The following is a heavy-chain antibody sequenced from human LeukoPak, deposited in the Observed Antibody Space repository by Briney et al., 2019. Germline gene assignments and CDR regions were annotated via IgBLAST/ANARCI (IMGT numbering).Heavy chain of an antibody. CDR3: AQDSIYYGSGSYYNPSNYYGMDV. CDR2: ISDSGGST. D-gene: IGHD3-10*01. V-gene: IGHV3-23*01. J-gene: IGHJ6*02. CDR1: GFTFSSYA. Sequence: GGSLRLSCAASGFTFSSYAMSWVRQAPGKGLEWVSAISDSGGSTYYADSVKGRFTISRDNSKNTLYLQMNSLRAEDTAVYYCAQDSIYYGSGSYYNPSNYYGMDVWGQGTTVTVSS.